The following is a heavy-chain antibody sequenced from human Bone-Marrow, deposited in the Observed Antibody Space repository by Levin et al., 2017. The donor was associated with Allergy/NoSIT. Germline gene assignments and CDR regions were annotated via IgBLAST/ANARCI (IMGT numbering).Heavy chain of an antibody. D-gene: IGHD6-25*01. J-gene: IGHJ4*02. Sequence: GGSLRLSCAASGFTLSDYYMTWIRQAPGKGLEWISYISGSDDHIEYADSVKGRFTISRDNAKNSLFLQMNSLRTEDTAVYFCARPDMYSSGSLGNWGQGTLVTVSS. V-gene: IGHV3-11*01. CDR1: GFTLSDYY. CDR2: ISGSDDHI. CDR3: ARPDMYSSGSLGN.